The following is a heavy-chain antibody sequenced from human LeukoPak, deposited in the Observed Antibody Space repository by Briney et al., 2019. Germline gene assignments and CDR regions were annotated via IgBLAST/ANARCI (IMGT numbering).Heavy chain of an antibody. CDR2: ISSSGSTI. D-gene: IGHD6-6*01. CDR1: GFTFSSYA. V-gene: IGHV3-48*03. CDR3: ACIAASRYYFDY. Sequence: PGGSLRLSCAASGFTFSSYAMSWVRQAPGKGLEWVSYISSSGSTIYYADSVKGRFTISRDNAKNSLYLQMNSLRAEDTAVYYCACIAASRYYFDYWGQGTLVTVSS. J-gene: IGHJ4*02.